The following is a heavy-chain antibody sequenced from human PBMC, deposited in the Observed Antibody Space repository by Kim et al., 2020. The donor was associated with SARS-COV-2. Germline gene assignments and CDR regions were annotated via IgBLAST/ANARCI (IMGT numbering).Heavy chain of an antibody. CDR2: IYSGGST. Sequence: GGSLRLSCAASGFTVSSNYMSWVRQAPGKGLEWVSVIYSGGSTYYADSVKGRFTISRDNSKNTLYLQMNSLRAEDTAVYYCAGGISYNWNYIAYYYYGMDVWGQGTTVTVSS. CDR3: AGGISYNWNYIAYYYYGMDV. CDR1: GFTVSSNY. D-gene: IGHD1-7*01. V-gene: IGHV3-66*01. J-gene: IGHJ6*02.